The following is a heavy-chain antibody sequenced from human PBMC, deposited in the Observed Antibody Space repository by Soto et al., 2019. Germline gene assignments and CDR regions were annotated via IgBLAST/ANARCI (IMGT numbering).Heavy chain of an antibody. D-gene: IGHD4-17*01. CDR2: ILNDASGH. V-gene: IGHV3-33*01. CDR1: GFTFSRHG. Sequence: QVQLVESGGGVVQPGTSLRLSCAASGFTFSRHGMHWVRQTPGKGLEWLAVILNDASGHWYADSVKGRFTISIDNFENTLYLQMNGLRLEDTDMYYCARDDDYPDNGFDYWGQGTLVTVSS. CDR3: ARDDDYPDNGFDY. J-gene: IGHJ4*02.